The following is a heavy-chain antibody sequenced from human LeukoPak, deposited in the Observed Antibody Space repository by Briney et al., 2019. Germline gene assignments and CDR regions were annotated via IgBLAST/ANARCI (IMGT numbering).Heavy chain of an antibody. CDR3: ARDSGAAADY. CDR1: GFTFSSYS. J-gene: IGHJ4*02. V-gene: IGHV3-48*01. CDR2: ISSSSSTI. Sequence: GGSLRLSCAASGFTFSSYSMNWVRQAPGKGLEWVSYISSSSSTIYYADSVKGRFTISRDNAKNSLYLQTNSLRAEDTAVYYCARDSGAAADYWGQGTLVTVSS. D-gene: IGHD6-13*01.